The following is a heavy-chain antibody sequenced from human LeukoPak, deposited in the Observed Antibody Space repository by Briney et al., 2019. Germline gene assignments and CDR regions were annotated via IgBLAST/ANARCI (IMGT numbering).Heavy chain of an antibody. CDR2: IYPGDSDT. J-gene: IGHJ4*02. D-gene: IGHD3-10*01. V-gene: IGHV5-51*01. CDR3: ARPLSGGRDY. CDR1: GYSFTNYW. Sequence: GESLKISCKGSGYSFTNYWIGWVRQMPGKGLEWMGIIYPGDSDTRYNPSFEGQVTISADRSLNTAYLQWSSLKASDTAIYYCARPLSGGRDYWGQGTLVTVSS.